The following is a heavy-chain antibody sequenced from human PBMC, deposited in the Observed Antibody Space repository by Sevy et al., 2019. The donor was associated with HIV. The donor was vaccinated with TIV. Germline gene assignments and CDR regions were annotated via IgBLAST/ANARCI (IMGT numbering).Heavy chain of an antibody. CDR1: GFTVSDNH. V-gene: IGHV3-53*01. CDR2: IYSGDRT. Sequence: GWSLRLSCAASGFTVSDNHMNWVRQAPGKGLEWVSVIYSGDRTDYADSGRGRFTVSRDNSKNTLYLQMNSLRAEDTAVYYCARDRVTYYYDSSGYYTSGYGMDVWGQGTTVTVSS. CDR3: ARDRVTYYYDSSGYYTSGYGMDV. D-gene: IGHD3-22*01. J-gene: IGHJ6*02.